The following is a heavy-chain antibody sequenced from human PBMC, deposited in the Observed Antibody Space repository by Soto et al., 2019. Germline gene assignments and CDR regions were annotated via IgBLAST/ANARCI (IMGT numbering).Heavy chain of an antibody. J-gene: IGHJ4*02. CDR1: GFSLRTSGVG. Sequence: QITLKESGPTLVKPTQTLTLTCTFSGFSLRTSGVGVGWIRQPPGKALEWLALIYWDDDKRYSPSLKSRLTITKDTSKNQVVLTMTNMDPVDTATYYCAHNLYHNSDMGYWGQGTLVTVSS. CDR2: IYWDDDK. CDR3: AHNLYHNSDMGY. D-gene: IGHD3-22*01. V-gene: IGHV2-5*02.